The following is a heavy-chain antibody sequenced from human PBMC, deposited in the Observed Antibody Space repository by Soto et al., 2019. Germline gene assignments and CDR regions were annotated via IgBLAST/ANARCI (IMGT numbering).Heavy chain of an antibody. V-gene: IGHV3-74*03. CDR2: IDNDGRTT. J-gene: IGHJ4*02. D-gene: IGHD3-16*01. CDR1: GFTFSAYW. CDR3: ARDGGSGAPFER. Sequence: EVQLVESGGGLVQPGGSLRLSCAASGFTFSAYWMHWVRQVPGKGLVWVSRIDNDGRTTQYADSVMGRFTISRDNARNTLYLQLNSPRAEDTAIFYCARDGGSGAPFERWGQGDLVTVSS.